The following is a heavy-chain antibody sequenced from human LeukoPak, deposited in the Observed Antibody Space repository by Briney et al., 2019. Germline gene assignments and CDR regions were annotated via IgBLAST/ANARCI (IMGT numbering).Heavy chain of an antibody. Sequence: PGGSLRLSCAASGFTFSSYGMHWVRQAPGKGLEWVAVISYDGSNKYYADSVKGRFTISRDNSKNTLYLQMNSLRAEDTAVYYCARFLRTSDAFDIWGQGTMVTVSS. J-gene: IGHJ3*02. CDR2: ISYDGSNK. D-gene: IGHD4-17*01. CDR1: GFTFSSYG. V-gene: IGHV3-30*03. CDR3: ARFLRTSDAFDI.